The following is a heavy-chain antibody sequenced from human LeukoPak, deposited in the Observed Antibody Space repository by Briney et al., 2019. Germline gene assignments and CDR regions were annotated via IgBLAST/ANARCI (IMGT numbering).Heavy chain of an antibody. CDR1: GGSIGSSNYY. CDR2: IFYSGST. CDR3: ARRGKRLVGTTTGFDY. Sequence: SETLSLTCTVSGGSIGSSNYYWGWIRQPPGKGLEWIGTIFYSGSTYYNPSLKSRVTISVDTSKNQFSLKLTSVTAADTAVYYCARRGKRLVGTTTGFDYWGQGTLVTVSS. D-gene: IGHD1-26*01. V-gene: IGHV4-39*01. J-gene: IGHJ4*02.